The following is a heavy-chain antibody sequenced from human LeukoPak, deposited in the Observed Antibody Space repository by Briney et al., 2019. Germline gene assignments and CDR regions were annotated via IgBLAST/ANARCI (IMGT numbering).Heavy chain of an antibody. D-gene: IGHD3-22*01. CDR1: GYTFTGYY. CDR3: WVVITHDAFDI. Sequence: ASVKVSCKASGYTFTGYYMHWVRQAPGQRLEWMGWINPNSGGTNYAQKFQGRVTMTRDTSISTAYMELSRLRSDDTAVYYCWVVITHDAFDIWGQGTMVTVSS. V-gene: IGHV1-2*02. CDR2: INPNSGGT. J-gene: IGHJ3*02.